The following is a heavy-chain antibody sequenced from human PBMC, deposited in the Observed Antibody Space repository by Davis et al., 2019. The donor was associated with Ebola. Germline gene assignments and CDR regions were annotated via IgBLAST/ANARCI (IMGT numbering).Heavy chain of an antibody. CDR3: ARFLEWKADY. J-gene: IGHJ4*02. CDR1: GYSFTTYW. D-gene: IGHD3-3*01. CDR2: IFPGDSDT. Sequence: PGGSLRLSCKASGYSFTTYWIVWVRPMPGKGLECMGIIFPGDSDTRYSPSFQGQVTISADKSITTAYLQWSSLKASDTAMYYCARFLEWKADYWGQGTLVTVSS. V-gene: IGHV5-51*01.